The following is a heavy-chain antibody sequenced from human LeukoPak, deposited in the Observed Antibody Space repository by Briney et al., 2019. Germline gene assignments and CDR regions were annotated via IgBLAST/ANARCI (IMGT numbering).Heavy chain of an antibody. V-gene: IGHV4-34*01. CDR1: GGSFSGYY. D-gene: IGHD1-26*01. J-gene: IGHJ4*02. Sequence: PSETLSLTCAMYGGSFSGYYWSWIRQPPGKGLEWIGEIYHSGSTNYNPSLKSRVTISVDKSKNQFSLKLTSVTAADTAVYYCAREIERSIVGGAFWGQGTLVTVSS. CDR3: AREIERSIVGGAF. CDR2: IYHSGST.